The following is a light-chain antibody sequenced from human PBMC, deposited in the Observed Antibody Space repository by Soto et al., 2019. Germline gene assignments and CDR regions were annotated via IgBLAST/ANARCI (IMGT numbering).Light chain of an antibody. J-gene: IGKJ3*01. CDR1: QSIGST. V-gene: IGKV3-11*01. CDR2: DAS. CDR3: QQRSKWPVT. Sequence: EIVLTQSPDTLSLSPGERAIFSCRTSQSIGSTLASYQHKPGQAPRLLIYDASKRATGIPARFSCSGSGTDFTLTISSLEPEDFAVYFCQQRSKWPVTFGPGTTVDI.